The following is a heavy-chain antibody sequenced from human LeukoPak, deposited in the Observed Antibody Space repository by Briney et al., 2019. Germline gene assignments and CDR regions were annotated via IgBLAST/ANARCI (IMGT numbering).Heavy chain of an antibody. Sequence: SETLSLACTVSSASISSSPYYWGWIRQSPGKGLEWIGSISYSGTTYYNPSLKSRVTISVDTSKNHFSLKLSSVTAADTAVYYCAANSADYNTLGSSYKVWGQGTLVTVSS. CDR1: SASISSSPYY. V-gene: IGHV4-39*02. CDR3: AANSADYNTLGSSYKV. J-gene: IGHJ4*02. D-gene: IGHD3-10*01. CDR2: ISYSGTT.